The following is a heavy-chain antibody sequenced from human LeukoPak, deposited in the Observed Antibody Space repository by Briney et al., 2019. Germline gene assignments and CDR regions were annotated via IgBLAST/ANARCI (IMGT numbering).Heavy chain of an antibody. Sequence: GASVKVSCKASGYTFTSYDINWVRQAPGQGLEWMGIINPSGGSTSYAQKFQGRVTMTRDTSTSTVYMELSSLRSEDTAVYYCARVYWELLPMGYFQHWGQGTLVTVSS. V-gene: IGHV1-46*01. D-gene: IGHD1-26*01. CDR3: ARVYWELLPMGYFQH. CDR2: INPSGGST. J-gene: IGHJ1*01. CDR1: GYTFTSYD.